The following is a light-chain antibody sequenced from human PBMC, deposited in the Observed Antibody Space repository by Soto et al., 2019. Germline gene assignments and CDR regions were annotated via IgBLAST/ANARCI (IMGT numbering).Light chain of an antibody. CDR2: EVS. Sequence: QSALTQPPSASGSPGQSVTISCTGTSSDVGGYNYVSWYQQHPGKAPKLMIYEVSKRPSGVPDRFSGSKSGNTASLTVSGLQAEHEADYYCSSYAGSNLWVFGGGTQLTVL. V-gene: IGLV2-8*01. CDR1: SSDVGGYNY. CDR3: SSYAGSNLWV. J-gene: IGLJ3*02.